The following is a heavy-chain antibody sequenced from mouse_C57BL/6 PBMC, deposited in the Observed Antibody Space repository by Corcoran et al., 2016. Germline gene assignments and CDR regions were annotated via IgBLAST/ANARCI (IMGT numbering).Heavy chain of an antibody. CDR3: ASQRVTTVVATKDWYFDV. D-gene: IGHD1-1*01. V-gene: IGHV3-6*01. CDR1: GYSITSGYY. J-gene: IGHJ1*03. CDR2: ISYDGSN. Sequence: DVQLQESGPGLVKPSQSLSLTCSVTGYSITSGYYWNWIRQFPGNKLEWMGYISYDGSNNYNPSLKNRISITRDTSKNQFFLKLNSVTTEDTATYYCASQRVTTVVATKDWYFDVWGTGTTVTVSS.